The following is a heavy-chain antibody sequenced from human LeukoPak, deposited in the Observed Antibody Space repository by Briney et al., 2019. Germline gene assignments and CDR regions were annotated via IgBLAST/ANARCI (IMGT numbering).Heavy chain of an antibody. Sequence: GASVKVSCKASGGTFTGYYMHWVRQAPGQGLEWMGWINPNSGGTNYAQKFQGRVTMTRDTSISTAYMELSRLRSDDTAVYYCARSNYDFWSGYYPVFDYWGQGTLVTVSS. CDR3: ARSNYDFWSGYYPVFDY. CDR1: GGTFTGYY. V-gene: IGHV1-2*02. CDR2: INPNSGGT. J-gene: IGHJ4*02. D-gene: IGHD3-3*01.